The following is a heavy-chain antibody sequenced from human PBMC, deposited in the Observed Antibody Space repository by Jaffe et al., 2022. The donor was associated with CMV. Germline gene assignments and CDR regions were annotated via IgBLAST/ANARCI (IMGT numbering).Heavy chain of an antibody. D-gene: IGHD6-6*01. V-gene: IGHV3-7*03. CDR2: INPDDTGK. Sequence: EVQLVESGGGLVQPGGSLRLSCAASGFSFNTYWMTWVRQAPGTGLEWVANINPDDTGKYYVGSAQGRFTIFRDNAKNSVYLQINSLRAEDTAVYYCARVIPSSDWYFDLWGRGTLVTVSS. CDR1: GFSFNTYW. J-gene: IGHJ2*01. CDR3: ARVIPSSDWYFDL.